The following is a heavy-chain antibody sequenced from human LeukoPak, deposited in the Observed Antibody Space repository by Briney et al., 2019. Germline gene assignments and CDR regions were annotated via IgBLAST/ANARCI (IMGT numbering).Heavy chain of an antibody. D-gene: IGHD6-13*01. Sequence: PSETLSLTCTVSGGSISSYYWSWIRQPPGKGLEWIGYIYYSGSTNYNPSLKSRVTISVDTSKNQFSLKLSSVTAADTAVYYCARQWQQLVPSLDPWGQGTLVTVSS. J-gene: IGHJ5*02. CDR1: GGSISSYY. V-gene: IGHV4-59*08. CDR2: IYYSGST. CDR3: ARQWQQLVPSLDP.